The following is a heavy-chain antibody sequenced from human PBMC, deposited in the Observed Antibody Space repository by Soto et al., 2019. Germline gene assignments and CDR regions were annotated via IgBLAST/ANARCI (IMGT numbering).Heavy chain of an antibody. CDR2: IGASGDNT. CDR3: AKLGYCRGGTCYLDYYNGLDV. J-gene: IGHJ6*02. Sequence: EVQLLESGGGLVQPGGSLRLSCAASGFTFNRFAMTWVRQAPGKGLEWVSTIGASGDNTFYADSVKGRFTISRDNSGDTLFLQMNRLRAEDTALYYCAKLGYCRGGTCYLDYYNGLDVWGQGTTVTFSS. D-gene: IGHD2-15*01. CDR1: GFTFNRFA. V-gene: IGHV3-23*01.